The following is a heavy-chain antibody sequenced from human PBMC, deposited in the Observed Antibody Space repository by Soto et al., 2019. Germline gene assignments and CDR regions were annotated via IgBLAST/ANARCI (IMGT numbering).Heavy chain of an antibody. V-gene: IGHV4-59*01. CDR3: ARDNNDSSGYSYDV. J-gene: IGHJ4*02. Sequence: SETLSLTCTVSGGSISSYYWSWIRQPPGKGLEWIGYIYYSGSTNYNPSLKSRVTISVDTSKNQFSLKLSSVTAADTAVYYCARDNNDSSGYSYDVWGQGTLVTVPS. CDR1: GGSISSYY. D-gene: IGHD3-22*01. CDR2: IYYSGST.